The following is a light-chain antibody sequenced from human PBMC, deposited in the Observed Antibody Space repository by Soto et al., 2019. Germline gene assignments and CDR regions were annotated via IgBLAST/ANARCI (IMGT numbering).Light chain of an antibody. V-gene: IGKV3-15*01. J-gene: IGKJ4*01. Sequence: PGESATLSCRASERVSTNLAWYQQTPGQAPRLLIYSASRRPTDIPVRFSGSGSGAEFTLTISSLQPGDVATYYCQKYDDAPLSFGGGTKVEI. CDR3: QKYDDAPLS. CDR1: ERVSTN. CDR2: SAS.